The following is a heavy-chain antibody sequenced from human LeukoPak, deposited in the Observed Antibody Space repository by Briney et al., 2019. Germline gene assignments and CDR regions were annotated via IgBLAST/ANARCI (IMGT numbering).Heavy chain of an antibody. V-gene: IGHV3-23*01. J-gene: IGHJ4*02. CDR3: AKGDFYDSSGYPYFDY. Sequence: GGSLRLSCAASGFTFSSYAMSWVRQAPGKGLEWVSAISGSGGSTYCADSVKGRFTISRDNSKNTLYLQMNSLRAEDTAVYYCAKGDFYDSSGYPYFDYWGQGTLVTVSS. CDR2: ISGSGGST. D-gene: IGHD3-22*01. CDR1: GFTFSSYA.